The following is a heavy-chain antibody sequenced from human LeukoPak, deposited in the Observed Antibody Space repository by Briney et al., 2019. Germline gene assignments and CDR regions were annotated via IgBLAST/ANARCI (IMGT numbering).Heavy chain of an antibody. CDR1: GYTFTSYH. CDR3: VRVPPGTTIYAY. D-gene: IGHD1-14*01. J-gene: IGHJ4*02. Sequence: GASVKVSCKASGYTFTSYHINWVRQATGQGLEWVRWMNPNNSDIGYAQKFQGRVTMTRNTSIGTAYMELSSLRSEDTAIYYCVRVPPGTTIYAYWGQGTLVTVSS. V-gene: IGHV1-8*01. CDR2: MNPNNSDI.